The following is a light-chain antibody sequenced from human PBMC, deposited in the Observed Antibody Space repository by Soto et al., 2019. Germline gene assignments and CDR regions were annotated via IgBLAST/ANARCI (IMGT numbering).Light chain of an antibody. CDR3: QQRSEWPIT. V-gene: IGKV3-11*01. CDR1: QSVSRY. Sequence: EIVLTQSPATLSLSPWESATLSCRASQSVSRYLAWYQQKPGQAPRLFVYDASARATGVPARFSGSGSGTDFTLTISSLEPEDFAVYYCQQRSEWPITFGQGTRLEIK. CDR2: DAS. J-gene: IGKJ5*01.